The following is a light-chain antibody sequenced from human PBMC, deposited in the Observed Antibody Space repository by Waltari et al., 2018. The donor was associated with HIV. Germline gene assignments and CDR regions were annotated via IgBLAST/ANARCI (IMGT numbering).Light chain of an antibody. CDR2: EVS. V-gene: IGLV2-14*02. CDR1: SSDIGSFNR. CDR3: SSYASTSTPVL. Sequence: QSALTQPASVYGSPGQSITISCTGTSSDIGSFNRLSWYQQHPGKVPKLIIYEVSNRPSGISDRFSGSKSGNTASLTISGLQADDEALFYCSSYASTSTPVLFGGGTQLTVL. J-gene: IGLJ2*01.